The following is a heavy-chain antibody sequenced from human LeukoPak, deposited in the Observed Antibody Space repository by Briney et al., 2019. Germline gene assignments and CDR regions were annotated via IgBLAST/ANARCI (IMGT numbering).Heavy chain of an antibody. CDR3: ARGSAYYDFWSGYSGMYYFDY. V-gene: IGHV1-18*01. D-gene: IGHD3-3*01. Sequence: ASVKVSCKASGYTFTSYGISWVRQAPGQGLEWMGWISAYNGNTNYAQKLQGGVTMTTDTSTSTAYMELRSLRSDDTAVYYCARGSAYYDFWSGYSGMYYFDYWGQGTLVTVSS. CDR1: GYTFTSYG. J-gene: IGHJ4*02. CDR2: ISAYNGNT.